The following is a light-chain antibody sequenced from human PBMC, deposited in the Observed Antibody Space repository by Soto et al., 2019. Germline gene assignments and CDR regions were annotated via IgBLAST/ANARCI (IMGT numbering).Light chain of an antibody. Sequence: QSSLTQPPSVSGSAGRSVTISCTGTSTDFVSYNRVSWYQQPPGTAPKLMIYEVSKRPSGVPDRFSGSKSGNTASLTISGLQAADEADYYCSLYTSENAYVFGTGTKVTVL. J-gene: IGLJ1*01. CDR1: STDFVSYNR. CDR2: EVS. V-gene: IGLV2-18*01. CDR3: SLYTSENAYV.